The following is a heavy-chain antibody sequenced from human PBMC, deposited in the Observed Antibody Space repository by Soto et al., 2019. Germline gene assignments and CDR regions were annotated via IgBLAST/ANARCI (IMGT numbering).Heavy chain of an antibody. Sequence: ASVKVSCKASGYTFTSYYMHWVRQAPGQGLEWMGIINPSGGSTSYAQKFQGRVTMTRDTSTSTVYMELSSLRSEDTAVYYCAREGVKWLRSPNYFDYWGQGTLVTVSS. CDR3: AREGVKWLRSPNYFDY. D-gene: IGHD5-12*01. CDR2: INPSGGST. V-gene: IGHV1-46*01. J-gene: IGHJ4*02. CDR1: GYTFTSYY.